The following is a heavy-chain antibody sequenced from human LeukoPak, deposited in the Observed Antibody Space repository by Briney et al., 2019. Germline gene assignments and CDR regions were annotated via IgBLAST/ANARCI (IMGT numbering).Heavy chain of an antibody. V-gene: IGHV1-46*01. J-gene: IGHJ4*02. CDR3: ARAANMFGDVFDY. CDR2: INPNGGST. Sequence: GASVKVSCKASGYTFTSYYMNWVRQAPGQGLEWMGIINPNGGSTSYAQKFQGRVTMARATSTSTVYMELSSLRSEDTAVYYCARAANMFGDVFDYWGQETLVTVSS. CDR1: GYTFTSYY. D-gene: IGHD3-10*02.